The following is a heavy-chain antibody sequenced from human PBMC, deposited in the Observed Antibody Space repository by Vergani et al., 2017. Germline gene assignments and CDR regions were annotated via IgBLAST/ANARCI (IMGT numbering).Heavy chain of an antibody. CDR3: ARVNTETNGHLSYYYYMDV. CDR1: GESFTSYH. V-gene: IGHV4-34*01. D-gene: IGHD4-11*01. Sequence: QVQLQQWGGGLLKPSETLSLTCVVNGESFTSYHWTWIRQSPGEGLEWVGDIDHTGRPDYNPSLKSRLTMSVDKSRNQFSLTINSVTATDTAIYFCARVNTETNGHLSYYYYMDVWGQGTAVTVS. J-gene: IGHJ6*03. CDR2: IDHTGRP.